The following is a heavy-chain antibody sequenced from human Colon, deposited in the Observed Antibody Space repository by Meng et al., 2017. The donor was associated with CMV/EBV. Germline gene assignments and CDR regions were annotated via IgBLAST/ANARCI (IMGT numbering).Heavy chain of an antibody. CDR1: GYNFNKHG. CDR3: AKDLFSPGGNSCFDS. D-gene: IGHD3-16*01. J-gene: IGHJ4*02. Sequence: ASVTVSCKTSGYNFNKHGINWVRQAPGQGLEWMGWINIWNGNIESAQKFQGRITLTTDASTSTAYMELRSLTSDDTAVYYCAKDLFSPGGNSCFDSWGQGTVVTVSS. V-gene: IGHV1-18*01. CDR2: INIWNGNI.